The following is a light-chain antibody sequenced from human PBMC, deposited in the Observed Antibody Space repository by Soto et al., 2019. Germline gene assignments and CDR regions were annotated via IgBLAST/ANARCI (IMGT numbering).Light chain of an antibody. CDR3: QQRSNWPWT. J-gene: IGKJ1*01. V-gene: IGKV3-11*01. CDR1: QSVSSY. CDR2: DAS. Sequence: EIVLTQSPATLSLSPGERATLSCRASQSVSSYLAWYQQKPGQAPRLLIYDASNRATGIPARFSGSESGTDFPLPSSSLEPEDFAVYYCQQRSNWPWTFGQGTKVEIK.